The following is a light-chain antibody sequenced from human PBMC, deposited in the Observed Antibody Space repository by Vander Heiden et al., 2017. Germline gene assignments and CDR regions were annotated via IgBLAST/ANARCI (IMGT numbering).Light chain of an antibody. Sequence: QSVLTQPPSPSGTPGQRVPISCSARSPNIGSNTVNWYRQLPGTAPKRLIYSNNQRPSGVPDRFSGSKSGTSASRAISGLQSEDEADYYCAAWDDSLNGPVFGGGTKLTVL. CDR1: SPNIGSNT. CDR2: SNN. CDR3: AAWDDSLNGPV. V-gene: IGLV1-44*01. J-gene: IGLJ2*01.